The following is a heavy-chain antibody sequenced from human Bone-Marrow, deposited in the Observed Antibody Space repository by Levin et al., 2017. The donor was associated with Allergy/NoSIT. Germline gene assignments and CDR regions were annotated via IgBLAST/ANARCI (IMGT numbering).Heavy chain of an antibody. D-gene: IGHD5-12*01. CDR1: GGSISSYY. CDR3: ARADIVATTSYYFDY. V-gene: IGHV4-59*01. Sequence: SETLSLTCTVSGGSISSYYWSWIRQPPGKGLEWIGYIYYSGSTNYNPSLKSRVTISVDTSKNQFSLKLSSVTAADTAVYYCARADIVATTSYYFDYWGQGTLVTVSS. J-gene: IGHJ4*02. CDR2: IYYSGST.